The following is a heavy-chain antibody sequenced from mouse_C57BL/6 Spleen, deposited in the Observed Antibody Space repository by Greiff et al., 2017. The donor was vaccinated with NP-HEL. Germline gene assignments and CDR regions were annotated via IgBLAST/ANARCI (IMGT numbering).Heavy chain of an antibody. Sequence: VQLQQPGAELVMPGASVKLSCKASGYTFTSYWMHWVKQRPGQGLEWIGEIDPSDSYTNYNQKFKGKSTLTVDKSSSTAYMQLSSLTSEDSAVYYCARSGYYYGSSYVDYWGQGTTLTVSS. J-gene: IGHJ2*01. CDR1: GYTFTSYW. D-gene: IGHD1-1*01. CDR2: IDPSDSYT. V-gene: IGHV1-69*01. CDR3: ARSGYYYGSSYVDY.